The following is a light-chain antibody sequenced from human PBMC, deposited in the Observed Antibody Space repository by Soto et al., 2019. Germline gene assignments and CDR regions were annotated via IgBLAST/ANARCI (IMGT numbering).Light chain of an antibody. V-gene: IGKV1-5*03. CDR3: QHYNSYSEA. CDR1: QGISSW. Sequence: DLQMTQSPSSVSASVGDRVTITCRASQGISSWLAWYQQKPGKAPKLLIYEASTLKSGVPSRFSGSGSGTEFTLTISSLQPDDFATYYCQHYNSYSEAFGQGTKVDIK. CDR2: EAS. J-gene: IGKJ1*01.